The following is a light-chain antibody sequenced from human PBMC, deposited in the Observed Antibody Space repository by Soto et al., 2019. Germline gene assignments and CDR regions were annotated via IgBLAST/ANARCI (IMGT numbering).Light chain of an antibody. Sequence: EIVLTQSPGTLSLSPGERATLSCRASQSLAGNYLAWYQQRPGQAPRLLISGASSRATGLPDRLSGSGSGTDFTLTISRLEHEYFAVYFCHQYVTSPTFGPGTKLDIK. V-gene: IGKV3-20*01. CDR3: HQYVTSPT. CDR1: QSLAGNY. CDR2: GAS. J-gene: IGKJ3*01.